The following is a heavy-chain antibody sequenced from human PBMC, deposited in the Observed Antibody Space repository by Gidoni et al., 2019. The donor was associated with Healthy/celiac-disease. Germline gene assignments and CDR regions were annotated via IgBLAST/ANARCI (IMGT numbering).Heavy chain of an antibody. CDR3: ARGRGNYPDY. V-gene: IGHV4-38-2*01. D-gene: IGHD3-16*01. J-gene: IGHJ4*02. CDR2: IYHSGST. CDR1: GYSISSGYY. Sequence: QVQLQESGPGLVKPSETLSLTCAVSGYSISSGYYWGWIRQPPGKGLEWIGSIYHSGSTYYNPSLKSRVTISVDTSKNQFSLKLSSVTAADTAVYYCARGRGNYPDYWGQGTLVTVSS.